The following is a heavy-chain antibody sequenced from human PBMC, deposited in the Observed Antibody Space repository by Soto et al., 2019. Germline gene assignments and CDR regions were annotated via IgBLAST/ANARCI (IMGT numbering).Heavy chain of an antibody. CDR1: GFSFTSYF. D-gene: IGHD1-26*01. J-gene: IGHJ4*02. Sequence: QVQLVQPGAEVKEPGASVKISCKASGFSFTSYFMHWVRQAPGQRPEWMGMIYPNGDKTIFAQQLQGRVTMTKDTSTSTLFMELSSLRSEDTAVYFCAREVSTGVGANEYWGQGTLVTVSS. CDR2: IYPNGDKT. CDR3: AREVSTGVGANEY. V-gene: IGHV1-46*04.